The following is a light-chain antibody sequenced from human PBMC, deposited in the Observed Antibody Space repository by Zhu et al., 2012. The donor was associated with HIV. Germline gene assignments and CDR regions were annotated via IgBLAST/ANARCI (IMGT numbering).Light chain of an antibody. J-gene: IGKJ4*01. V-gene: IGKV1-5*03. CDR2: KAS. CDR1: QSIHNW. CDR3: QHLNSFPFT. Sequence: DVQMTQSPSTLSASVGERVSITCRASQSIHNWVAWYQQKPGKAPKLLIYKASSLESGVPSRISGGGSGTEFTLTINSLQPEDFATYYCQHLNSFPFTFGGGTKVEIK.